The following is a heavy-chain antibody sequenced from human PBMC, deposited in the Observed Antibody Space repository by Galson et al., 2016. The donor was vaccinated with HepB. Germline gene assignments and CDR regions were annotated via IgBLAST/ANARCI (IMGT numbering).Heavy chain of an antibody. CDR1: GFTFSNYP. V-gene: IGHV3-30-3*01. D-gene: IGHD2-2*01. J-gene: IGHJ5*02. CDR2: VSHDGSNE. Sequence: SLRLSCAASGFTFSNYPMHWVRQAAGKGLEWLAVVSHDGSNEYYADSVKGRFTISRDNSKDTLYLQMDSLRPEDAAVNYCARAPHRVCSTTSCYVPSWGQGTLVTVSS. CDR3: ARAPHRVCSTTSCYVPS.